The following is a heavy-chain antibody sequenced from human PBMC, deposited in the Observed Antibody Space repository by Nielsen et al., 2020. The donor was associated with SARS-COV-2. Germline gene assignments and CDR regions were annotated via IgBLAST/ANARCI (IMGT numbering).Heavy chain of an antibody. J-gene: IGHJ4*02. Sequence: GESLKISCAASGFTFSSYGMHWVRQAPGKGLEWVAVISYDGSNKYYADSVKGRFTISRDNSKNTVYLQLNSLRADDTAVYYCAKKFGLNWNYDYWGQGTLVTVSS. V-gene: IGHV3-30*18. CDR3: AKKFGLNWNYDY. D-gene: IGHD1-7*01. CDR2: ISYDGSNK. CDR1: GFTFSSYG.